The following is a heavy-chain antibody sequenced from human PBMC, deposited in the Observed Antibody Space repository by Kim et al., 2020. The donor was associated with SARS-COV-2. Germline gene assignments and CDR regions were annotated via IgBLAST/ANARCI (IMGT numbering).Heavy chain of an antibody. CDR3: ARARTDEITMIVVGRRGWFDP. D-gene: IGHD3-22*01. J-gene: IGHJ5*02. CDR1: GGSISSSSYY. CDR2: IYYSGST. Sequence: SETLSLTCTVSGGSISSSSYYWGWIRQPPGKGLEWIGSIYYSGSTYYNPSLKSRVTISVDTSKNQFSLKLSSVTAADTAVYYCARARTDEITMIVVGRRGWFDPWGQGTLVTVSS. V-gene: IGHV4-39*07.